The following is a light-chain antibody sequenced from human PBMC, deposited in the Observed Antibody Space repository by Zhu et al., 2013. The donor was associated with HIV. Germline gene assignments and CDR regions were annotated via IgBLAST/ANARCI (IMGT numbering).Light chain of an antibody. CDR1: SGDVGTYNF. CDR3: SSDTRSDTYV. J-gene: IGLJ1*01. V-gene: IGLV2-14*02. Sequence: QSALTQPASVSGSPGQSITISCTGTSGDVGTYNFVSWYQQHPGKAPKLMIYEVTKWPSGVSNRFSGSKSGNTASLTISGLQAEDEADYYCSSDTRSDTYVFGTATYVTVL. CDR2: EVT.